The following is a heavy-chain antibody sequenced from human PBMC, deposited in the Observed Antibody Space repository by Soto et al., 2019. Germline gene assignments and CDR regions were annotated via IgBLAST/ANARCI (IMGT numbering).Heavy chain of an antibody. CDR2: IIPILGIA. Sequence: ASVKVSCKASGGTFSSYTISWVRQAPGQGLEWMGRIIPILGIANYAQKFQGRVTITADKSTSTAYMELSSLRSEDTAVYYCARSARRGYCSSTSCLLVDPWGQGTLVTVSS. D-gene: IGHD2-2*01. J-gene: IGHJ5*02. CDR1: GGTFSSYT. CDR3: ARSARRGYCSSTSCLLVDP. V-gene: IGHV1-69*02.